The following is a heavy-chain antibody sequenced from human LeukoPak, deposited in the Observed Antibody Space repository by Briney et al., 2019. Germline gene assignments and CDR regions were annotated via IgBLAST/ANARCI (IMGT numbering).Heavy chain of an antibody. V-gene: IGHV3-30*04. J-gene: IGHJ4*02. CDR3: ARGLHDRSWYGAH. CDR1: GFTFSDYT. Sequence: PGRSLRLSCAASGFTFSDYTMQWVRQAPGKGLEWVALLPPDGSYQYYADSLKGRFTISRDNFKNALYLQMNSLRLEDTAVYYCARGLHDRSWYGAHWGQGTLLGVSS. CDR2: LPPDGSYQ. D-gene: IGHD6-13*01.